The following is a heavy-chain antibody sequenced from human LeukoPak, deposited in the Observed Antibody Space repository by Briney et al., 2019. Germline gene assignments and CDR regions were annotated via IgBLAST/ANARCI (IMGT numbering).Heavy chain of an antibody. Sequence: GGSLRLSCAASGFTFSSYSMNWVRQAPGKGLEWVSSISSSSSYIYYADSVKGRFTISRDNAKNSLYLQMNSLRAEDTAVYYCARDRSYYGSGSYPLNGMDVWGKGTTATVSS. CDR3: ARDRSYYGSGSYPLNGMDV. CDR2: ISSSSSYI. D-gene: IGHD3-10*01. V-gene: IGHV3-21*01. J-gene: IGHJ6*04. CDR1: GFTFSSYS.